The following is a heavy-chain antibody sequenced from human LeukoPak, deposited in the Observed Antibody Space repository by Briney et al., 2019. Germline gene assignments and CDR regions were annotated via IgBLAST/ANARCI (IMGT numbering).Heavy chain of an antibody. CDR3: SRGRKMFGVVTIDY. J-gene: IGHJ4*02. CDR2: INHSGST. D-gene: IGHD3-3*01. CDR1: GGSFSRYY. Sequence: SETLSLTCAVYGGSFSRYYWSWIRQPPGKGLEWIGDINHSGSTNYNPSLKSRLTISVDKSKNQFSLQLSSVTAADAAVYYWSRGRKMFGVVTIDYWGQGTLVTVSS. V-gene: IGHV4-34*01.